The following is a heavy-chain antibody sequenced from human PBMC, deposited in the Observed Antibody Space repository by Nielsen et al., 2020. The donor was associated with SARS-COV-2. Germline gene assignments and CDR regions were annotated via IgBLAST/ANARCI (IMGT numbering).Heavy chain of an antibody. CDR1: GGSISSYY. CDR2: IYYSGST. CDR3: ARRYSSSWYNWFDP. Sequence: SETLSLTCTVPGGSISSYYWSWIRQPPGKGLEWIGYIYYSGSTNYNPSLKSRVTISVDTSKNQFSLKLSSVTAADTAVYYCARRYSSSWYNWFDPWGQGTLVTVSS. D-gene: IGHD6-13*01. J-gene: IGHJ5*02. V-gene: IGHV4-59*08.